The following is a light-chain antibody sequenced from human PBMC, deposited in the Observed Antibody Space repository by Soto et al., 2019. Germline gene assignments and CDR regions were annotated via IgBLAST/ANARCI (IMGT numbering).Light chain of an antibody. J-gene: IGLJ3*02. Sequence: QSVLTQPPSLSGTPGQRVTISCSGSNSNIGRYSVNWYQHFPGTAPKILIYSDDERPSGVPVRFSGSKSGASASLAISGLQYEDEAEYYCAAWDDNLNGPLFGGGTKLTVL. V-gene: IGLV1-44*01. CDR1: NSNIGRYS. CDR3: AAWDDNLNGPL. CDR2: SDD.